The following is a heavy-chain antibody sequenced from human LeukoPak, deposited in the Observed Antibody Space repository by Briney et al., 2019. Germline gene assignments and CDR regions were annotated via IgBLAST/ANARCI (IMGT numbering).Heavy chain of an antibody. CDR3: ARDHGYSSSSDYMDV. V-gene: IGHV3-30*03. CDR1: GFTFSSYG. CDR2: ISYDGSNK. D-gene: IGHD6-6*01. J-gene: IGHJ6*03. Sequence: PGRSLRLSCAASGFTFSSYGMHWVRQAPGKGLEWVAVISYDGSNKYYADSVKGRFTISRDNSKNTLYLQMNSLRAEVTAVYYCARDHGYSSSSDYMDVWGKGTTVTVSS.